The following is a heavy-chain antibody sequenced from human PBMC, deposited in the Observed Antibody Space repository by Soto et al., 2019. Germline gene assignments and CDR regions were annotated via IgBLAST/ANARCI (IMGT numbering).Heavy chain of an antibody. J-gene: IGHJ5*02. D-gene: IGHD4-17*01. V-gene: IGHV2-5*01. CDR3: VHSSYGDPTEAES. Sequence: SGPTLVNPTQTLTLTCTFSGFSLTSSGEGVGWIRRPPGKAPEWLALIYWNDDERYSPSLESRLTITKDTSKDQVVLTVTNMDPVDTATYFCVHSSYGDPTEAESWGQATLVTVSS. CDR1: GFSLTSSGEG. CDR2: IYWNDDE.